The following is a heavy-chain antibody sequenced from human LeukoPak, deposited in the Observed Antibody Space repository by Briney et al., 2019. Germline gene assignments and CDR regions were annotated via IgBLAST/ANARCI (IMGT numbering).Heavy chain of an antibody. V-gene: IGHV3-74*01. J-gene: IGHJ4*02. CDR2: VDNDGRGT. CDR1: GFTYSAYW. Sequence: GGSLRLSCSASGFTYSAYWMHWVRQAPGKGLVWVPYVDNDGRGTAYVDSVKGRFTISRDNAKNTVYLQMNSLRVDDTAVYYCARDGSGSIDLDHWGQGTLVTVSS. D-gene: IGHD3-3*01. CDR3: ARDGSGSIDLDH.